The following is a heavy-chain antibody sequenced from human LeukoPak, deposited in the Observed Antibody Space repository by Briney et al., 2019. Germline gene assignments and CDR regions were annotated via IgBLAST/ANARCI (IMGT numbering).Heavy chain of an antibody. CDR3: ARSITPFDTAFDI. CDR2: ISSENIYI. Sequence: GGSLRLSCVASGFKFSDYNMNWVRQAPGKGLEWVSSISSENIYIYYADSVQGRFTISRDNAKNSLYLQMNSLRAEDTAVYYCARSITPFDTAFDIWGQGTMVTVSS. D-gene: IGHD3-10*01. V-gene: IGHV3-21*01. CDR1: GFKFSDYN. J-gene: IGHJ3*02.